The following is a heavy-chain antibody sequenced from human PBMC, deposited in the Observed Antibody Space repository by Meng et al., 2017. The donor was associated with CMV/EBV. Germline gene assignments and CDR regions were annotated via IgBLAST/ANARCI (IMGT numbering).Heavy chain of an antibody. D-gene: IGHD1-14*01. CDR2: INHSGST. V-gene: IGHV4-34*01. Sequence: GSLRLSCAVYGGSFSGYYWSWIRQPLGKGLEWIGEINHSGSTNYNPSLKSRVTISVDTSKNQFSLKLSSVTAADTAVYYCARTGYNPYYYYYYGMDVWGQGTTVTVSS. J-gene: IGHJ6*02. CDR1: GGSFSGYY. CDR3: ARTGYNPYYYYYYGMDV.